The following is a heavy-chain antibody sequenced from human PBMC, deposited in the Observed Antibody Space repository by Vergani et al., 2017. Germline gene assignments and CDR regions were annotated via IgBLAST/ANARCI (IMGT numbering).Heavy chain of an antibody. D-gene: IGHD5-12*01. V-gene: IGHV2-70*01. CDR2: IDWNDNK. CDR3: ARIRRRGRSGYDIFDF. CDR1: GFSILTSEMC. J-gene: IGHJ4*02. Sequence: QVTLRESGPALVKPTQTLTLTCTFSGFSILTSEMCVSWIRQPPGKALEWLALIDWNDNKYFNTSLKTRLTISKDASKNQVVLTVTNMDPVDTATYYCARIRRRGRSGYDIFDFWGQVILVTVAS.